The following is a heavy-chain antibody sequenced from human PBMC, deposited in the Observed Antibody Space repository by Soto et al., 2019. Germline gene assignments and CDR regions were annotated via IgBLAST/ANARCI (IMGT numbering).Heavy chain of an antibody. CDR1: GASINRYY. D-gene: IGHD4-17*01. V-gene: IGHV4-59*03. CDR2: VFYTGSY. Sequence: SETLSLTCSVSGASINRYYWSWLRQSPGKGLEWIGYVFYTGSYSYSPSLKSRVTMTEDTSTDTAYMELSSLRSEDTAVYYCAADPTVVTSYWGQGTLVTVSS. J-gene: IGHJ4*02. CDR3: AADPTVVTSY.